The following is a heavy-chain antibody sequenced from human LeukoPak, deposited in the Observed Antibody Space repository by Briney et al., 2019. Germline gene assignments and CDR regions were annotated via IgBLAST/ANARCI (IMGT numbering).Heavy chain of an antibody. V-gene: IGHV3-11*01. Sequence: GGSLRLSCAASGFTFSDYYMSWIRQAPGKGLEWVSYISSSGSTIYYADSVKGRFTISRDNAKNSLYLQMNSLRAEDTAVYYCARVMGYDSSGYPMGFFDYWGQGTLVTVSS. CDR3: ARVMGYDSSGYPMGFFDY. J-gene: IGHJ4*02. CDR2: ISSSGSTI. CDR1: GFTFSDYY. D-gene: IGHD3-22*01.